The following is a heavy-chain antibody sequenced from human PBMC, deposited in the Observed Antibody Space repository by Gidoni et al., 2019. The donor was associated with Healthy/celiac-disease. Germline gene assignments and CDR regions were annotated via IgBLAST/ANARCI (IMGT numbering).Heavy chain of an antibody. D-gene: IGHD3-16*01. V-gene: IGHV4-30-4*01. Sequence: QVQLQESGPGLGKPSPTLSLTCTVSGGPISSGDYYWSGSRQPPGKGLEWIGYIYYSGSPYYNPSRKSRVTISVDTSKHQFSLQLSSVPAADTAVYYCARDILGGGDGSLDYWCQGTLVTVSS. CDR2: IYYSGSP. CDR3: ARDILGGGDGSLDY. J-gene: IGHJ4*02. CDR1: GGPISSGDYY.